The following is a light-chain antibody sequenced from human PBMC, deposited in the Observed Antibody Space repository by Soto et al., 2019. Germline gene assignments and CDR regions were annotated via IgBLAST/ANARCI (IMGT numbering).Light chain of an antibody. J-gene: IGLJ3*02. Sequence: QSALTQPASVSGSPGQSITISCTGTSSNVGSYKLVSWYQQHPGKAPKLMIFEVNKRPSGVSNRFSGSKSGNTASLTISGLKVEDEADYYCQSFDSSVSGSGVFGGGTKLTVL. CDR1: SSNVGSYKL. V-gene: IGLV2-23*02. CDR3: QSFDSSVSGSGV. CDR2: EVN.